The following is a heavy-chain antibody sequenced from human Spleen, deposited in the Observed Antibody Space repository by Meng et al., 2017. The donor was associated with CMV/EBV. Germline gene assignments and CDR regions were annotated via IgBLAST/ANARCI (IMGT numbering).Heavy chain of an antibody. Sequence: CKASGYTFTGYYMHWVRQAPGQGLEWMGRINPTSGGTNYAQKFQGRVTMTRDTSISTAHMELSRLRSDDTAVYYCALAAAGTIWFDPWGQGTLVTVSS. D-gene: IGHD6-13*01. CDR3: ALAAAGTIWFDP. V-gene: IGHV1-2*06. CDR2: INPTSGGT. J-gene: IGHJ5*02. CDR1: GYTFTGYY.